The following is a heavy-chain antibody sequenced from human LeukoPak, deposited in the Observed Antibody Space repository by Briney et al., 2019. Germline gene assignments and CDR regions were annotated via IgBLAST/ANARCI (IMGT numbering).Heavy chain of an antibody. D-gene: IGHD3-22*01. CDR1: GGSISTYY. Sequence: PSETLSLTCTVSGGSISTYYWSWLRQPPGKGLEWIGYIYYSGGTNYNPSLKSRVTISLDTSKNQFSLKLNSVTAADTAMYYCARSFSPNYYDLLDYWGQETLVTVSS. J-gene: IGHJ4*02. CDR3: ARSFSPNYYDLLDY. V-gene: IGHV4-59*01. CDR2: IYYSGGT.